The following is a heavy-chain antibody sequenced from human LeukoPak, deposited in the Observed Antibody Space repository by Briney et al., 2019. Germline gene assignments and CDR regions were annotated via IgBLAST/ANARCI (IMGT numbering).Heavy chain of an antibody. J-gene: IGHJ4*02. V-gene: IGHV3-33*07. CDR2: IWYDGSQK. D-gene: IGHD5-12*01. CDR3: ARDESGYEINYLRY. Sequence: GGSLRLSCAASGFTFNRFAINWVRQAPGKGLKWVAIIWYDGSQKHYGDSVKGRFTVSRDNSKNTVYLQMHSLRAEDTAMYYCARDESGYEINYLRYWGQGTPVIVSS. CDR1: GFTFNRFA.